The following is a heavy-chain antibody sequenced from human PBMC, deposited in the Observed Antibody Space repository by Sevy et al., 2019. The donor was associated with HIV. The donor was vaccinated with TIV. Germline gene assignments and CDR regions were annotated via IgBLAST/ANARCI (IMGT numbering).Heavy chain of an antibody. CDR2: ISHDGINE. V-gene: IGHV3-30*18. CDR3: ANAYSGSYSHSYLYALDV. D-gene: IGHD1-26*01. J-gene: IGHJ6*02. Sequence: GGSLRLSCTGSGFSFSYYGIHWVRQAPGKGLDWVALISHDGINEYYADSVKGRFTISRDNSRNTVYLEMNSLRNEDTAIYFCANAYSGSYSHSYLYALDVWGQGTTVTVS. CDR1: GFSFSYYG.